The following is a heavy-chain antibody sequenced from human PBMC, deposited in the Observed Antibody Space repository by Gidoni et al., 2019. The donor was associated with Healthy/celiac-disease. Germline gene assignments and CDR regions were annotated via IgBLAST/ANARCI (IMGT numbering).Heavy chain of an antibody. Sequence: QVQLVESGGGVVQPGRSLRLSCAASGFPFSSYGMHWVRQAPGKGLEWVAVISYDGSNKYYADSGKGRFTISRDNSKNTLYLQMNSLRAEDTAVYYCAKDVYGSLANDAFDIWGQGTMVTVSS. CDR3: AKDVYGSLANDAFDI. V-gene: IGHV3-30*18. CDR2: ISYDGSNK. D-gene: IGHD3-10*01. CDR1: GFPFSSYG. J-gene: IGHJ3*02.